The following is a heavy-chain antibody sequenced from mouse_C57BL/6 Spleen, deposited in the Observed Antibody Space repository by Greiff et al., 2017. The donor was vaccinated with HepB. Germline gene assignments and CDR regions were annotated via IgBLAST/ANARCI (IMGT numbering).Heavy chain of an antibody. CDR2: ISYDGSN. D-gene: IGHD1-1*01. Sequence: EVQLQQSGPGLVKPSQSLSLTCSVTGYSITSGYYWNWIRQFPGNNLEWMGYISYDGSNNYNPSLKNRISITRDTSKNQFFLKLNSVTTEDTATYYCARTGSSRYWYFDVWGTGTTVTVSS. CDR3: ARTGSSRYWYFDV. V-gene: IGHV3-6*01. CDR1: GYSITSGYY. J-gene: IGHJ1*03.